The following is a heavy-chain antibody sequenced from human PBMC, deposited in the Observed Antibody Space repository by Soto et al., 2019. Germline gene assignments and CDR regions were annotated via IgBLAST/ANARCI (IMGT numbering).Heavy chain of an antibody. Sequence: QIQLVQSGAEVKKPGASVKVSCKASGYTFTSYGISWVRQAPGQGLEWMGWISAYNGNTNYAQKLQGRVPMTTDTSTSTAYMELRSLRSDDTAVYYCAREGLRAGPKNNWFDPWGQGTLVTVSS. J-gene: IGHJ5*02. CDR1: GYTFTSYG. D-gene: IGHD4-17*01. CDR2: ISAYNGNT. CDR3: AREGLRAGPKNNWFDP. V-gene: IGHV1-18*01.